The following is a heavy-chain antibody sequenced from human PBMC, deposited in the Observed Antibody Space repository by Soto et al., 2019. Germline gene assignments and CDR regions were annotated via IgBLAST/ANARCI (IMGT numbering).Heavy chain of an antibody. D-gene: IGHD1-7*01. V-gene: IGHV3-33*08. CDR3: ARGPGTTDYFDY. CDR2: IWYDGTSK. CDR1: GFTFSSYG. J-gene: IGHJ4*02. Sequence: QVQLVESGGGVVQPGRSLRLSCAASGFTFSSYGMHWVRQAPGKGLEWVAVIWYDGTSKYYADSVKGRFTISRDNSKNMLYLQMNSLRAEDTAVYYCARGPGTTDYFDYWGQGTLVTVSS.